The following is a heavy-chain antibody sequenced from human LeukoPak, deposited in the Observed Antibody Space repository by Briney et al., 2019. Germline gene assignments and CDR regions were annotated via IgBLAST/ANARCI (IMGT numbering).Heavy chain of an antibody. CDR3: ARVYHGDYSERAFDY. CDR2: IYYSGST. J-gene: IGHJ4*02. Sequence: PSETLSLTCTVSGGSISSGDYYWSWIRQPPGKGLEWIGYIYYSGSTYYNPSLKSRVTISVDTSKNQFSLKLSSVTAADTAVYYCARVYHGDYSERAFDYWGQGTLVTVSS. CDR1: GGSISSGDYY. V-gene: IGHV4-30-4*01. D-gene: IGHD4-17*01.